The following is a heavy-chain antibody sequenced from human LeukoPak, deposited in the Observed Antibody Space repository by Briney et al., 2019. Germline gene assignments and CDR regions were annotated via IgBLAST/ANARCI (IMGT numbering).Heavy chain of an antibody. D-gene: IGHD6-19*01. Sequence: GGSLRLSCAASGFTFSSYAMHWVRQAPGKGLEWVAVISYDGSNKYYADSVKGRFTIFRDNSKDTLYLQMNSLRAEDTAVYYCARGNSSGWYYFDYWGQGTLVTVSS. V-gene: IGHV3-30*04. CDR2: ISYDGSNK. J-gene: IGHJ4*02. CDR1: GFTFSSYA. CDR3: ARGNSSGWYYFDY.